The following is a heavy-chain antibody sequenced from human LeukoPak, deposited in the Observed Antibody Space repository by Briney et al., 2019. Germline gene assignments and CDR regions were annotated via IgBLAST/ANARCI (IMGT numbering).Heavy chain of an antibody. Sequence: ASVKVSCKASGYTFTSYGISWVRQAPGQWLEWMGWISAYNGNTNYAQKLQGRVTMTTDTSTSTAYMELRSLRSDDTAVYYCARQVDYGDYYGLGYFDYWGQGTLVTVSS. D-gene: IGHD4-17*01. J-gene: IGHJ4*02. V-gene: IGHV1-18*01. CDR1: GYTFTSYG. CDR3: ARQVDYGDYYGLGYFDY. CDR2: ISAYNGNT.